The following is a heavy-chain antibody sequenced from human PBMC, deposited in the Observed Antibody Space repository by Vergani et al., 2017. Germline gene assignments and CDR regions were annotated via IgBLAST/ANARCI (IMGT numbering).Heavy chain of an antibody. CDR1: GGSISSYY. V-gene: IGHV4-4*09. CDR3: ARQLYFWFDP. D-gene: IGHD3-3*01. Sequence: QVQLQESGPGLVKPSETLSLTCTVSGGSISSYYWSWIRQPPGKGLEWIGYIYTSGSTNYNPSLKSRVTISVDTSKNQFSLKLSSVTAADTAVYYCARQLYFWFDPWGQGTLVTVSS. CDR2: IYTSGST. J-gene: IGHJ5*02.